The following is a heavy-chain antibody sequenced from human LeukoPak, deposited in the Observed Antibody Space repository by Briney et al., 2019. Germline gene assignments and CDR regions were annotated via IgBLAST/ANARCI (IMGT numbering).Heavy chain of an antibody. J-gene: IGHJ4*02. Sequence: GGSLRLSCAASGFTFSSYAMRWVRQAPGKGLEWVSAISGSGGSTYYADSVKGRFTISRDNSKNTLYPQMNSLRAEDTAVYYCAKVRKIFGVVNPNDYWGQGTLVTVSS. D-gene: IGHD3-3*01. CDR1: GFTFSSYA. V-gene: IGHV3-23*01. CDR3: AKVRKIFGVVNPNDY. CDR2: ISGSGGST.